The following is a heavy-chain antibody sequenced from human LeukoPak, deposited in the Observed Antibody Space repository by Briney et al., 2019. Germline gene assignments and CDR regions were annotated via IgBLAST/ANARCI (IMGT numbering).Heavy chain of an antibody. V-gene: IGHV4-34*01. CDR2: INHSGST. J-gene: IGHJ4*02. D-gene: IGHD4-17*01. CDR3: ARVPLTVTDFDY. Sequence: SETLSLTCAVYGGSFSGYYWSWIRQPPGKGLEWIGEINHSGSTNYNPSLKSRVTISVDTSKYQFSLKLSSVTAADTAVYYCARVPLTVTDFDYWGQGTLVTVSS. CDR1: GGSFSGYY.